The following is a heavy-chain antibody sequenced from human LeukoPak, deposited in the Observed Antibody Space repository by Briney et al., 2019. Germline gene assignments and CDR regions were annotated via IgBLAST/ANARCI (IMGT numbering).Heavy chain of an antibody. CDR1: GFTFNNYG. CDR3: AKDNPFSGYDGRDY. J-gene: IGHJ4*02. Sequence: GGSLRLSCAASGFTFNNYGMHWVRQAPGKGLEWVAFIRYNGNNQYYADSVKGRFTISRDNSKNTLYLQMHSLRAEDTAVYYCAKDNPFSGYDGRDYWGQGTLVAVSS. CDR2: IRYNGNNQ. V-gene: IGHV3-30*02. D-gene: IGHD5-12*01.